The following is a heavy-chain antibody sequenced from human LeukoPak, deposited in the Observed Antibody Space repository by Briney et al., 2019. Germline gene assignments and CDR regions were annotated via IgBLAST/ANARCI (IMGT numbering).Heavy chain of an antibody. Sequence: GGSLRLSCAASGFTFSSYGMHWVRQAPGKGLEWVAVISYDGGNKYYADSVKGRFTISRDNSKNTLYLQMNSLRAEDTAVYYCARDGYYYDSSGYSVYWGQGTLVTVSS. J-gene: IGHJ4*02. V-gene: IGHV3-30*03. D-gene: IGHD3-22*01. CDR2: ISYDGGNK. CDR3: ARDGYYYDSSGYSVY. CDR1: GFTFSSYG.